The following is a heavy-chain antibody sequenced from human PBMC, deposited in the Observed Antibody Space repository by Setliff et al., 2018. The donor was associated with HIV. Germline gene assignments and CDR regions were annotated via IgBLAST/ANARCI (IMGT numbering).Heavy chain of an antibody. CDR1: GFTFSRHD. J-gene: IGHJ4*02. CDR2: IKPSGDIT. CDR3: MYGGRTATTH. D-gene: IGHD4-17*01. V-gene: IGHV3-23*01. Sequence: LRLSCAASGFTFSRHDMTWVRQAPGKGLEWVSSIKPSGDITYYADSVKGRFTISRDNSKNMLYLQMNTLRVEDTAVYYCMYGGRTATTHWGQGTLVTVSS.